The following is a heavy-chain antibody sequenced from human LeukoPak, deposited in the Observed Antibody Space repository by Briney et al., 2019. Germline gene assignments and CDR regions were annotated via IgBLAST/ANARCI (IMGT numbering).Heavy chain of an antibody. V-gene: IGHV3-13*01. CDR2: IDTAGDT. Sequence: GGSLRLSCAASGFTFSSYDMHWVRQPTGKGLEWGSAIDTAGDTYYPDSMKGRFTISRENAKNSLYLQMNSLRAGDTAVYYCTRVGKSGHSYYFDFWGQGTLVTVSS. CDR3: TRVGKSGHSYYFDF. D-gene: IGHD3-3*01. CDR1: GFTFSSYD. J-gene: IGHJ4*02.